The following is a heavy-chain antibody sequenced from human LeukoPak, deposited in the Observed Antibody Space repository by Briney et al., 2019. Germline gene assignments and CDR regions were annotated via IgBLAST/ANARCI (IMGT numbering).Heavy chain of an antibody. V-gene: IGHV2-5*02. CDR3: ARTGYSSGWYWFDP. CDR2: IYWDDDK. Sequence: SGPTLVKPTQTLTLTCTFSGFSHSTSGVGVTWIRQPPGKALEWLALIYWDDDKLYSPSLKTRLTISKDTSKNQVVLTMTNMDPVDTATYYCARTGYSSGWYWFDPWGQGTLVTVSS. CDR1: GFSHSTSGVG. D-gene: IGHD6-19*01. J-gene: IGHJ5*02.